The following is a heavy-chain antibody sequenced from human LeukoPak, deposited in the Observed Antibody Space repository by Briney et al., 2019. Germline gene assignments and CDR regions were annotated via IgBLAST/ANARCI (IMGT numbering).Heavy chain of an antibody. V-gene: IGHV1-69*13. CDR2: IIPIFGTA. Sequence: GASVKVSCKASGGTFSSYAISWVRQAPGQGLEWMGGIIPIFGTANYAQKFQGRVTTTADESTSTAYMELSSLRSEDTAVYYCAREVEEYCSGGSCYGAHYWGQGTLVTVSS. CDR3: AREVEEYCSGGSCYGAHY. D-gene: IGHD2-15*01. J-gene: IGHJ4*02. CDR1: GGTFSSYA.